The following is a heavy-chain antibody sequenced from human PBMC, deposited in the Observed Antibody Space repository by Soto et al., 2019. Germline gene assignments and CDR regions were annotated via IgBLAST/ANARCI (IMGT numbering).Heavy chain of an antibody. CDR1: GYTFTSYY. Sequence: GASVKVSFKASGYTFTSYYMHWVRQAPGQGLEWMGIINPSGGSTSYAQKFQGRVTMTRDTSTSTVYMVLSSLRSEDTAVYYCARGGYYDSSGYSIFDPWGQGTLVTVSS. CDR2: INPSGGST. CDR3: ARGGYYDSSGYSIFDP. J-gene: IGHJ5*02. D-gene: IGHD3-22*01. V-gene: IGHV1-46*01.